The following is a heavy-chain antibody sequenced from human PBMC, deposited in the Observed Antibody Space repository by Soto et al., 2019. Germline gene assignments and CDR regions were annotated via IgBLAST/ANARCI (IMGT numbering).Heavy chain of an antibody. CDR3: ARGGPDLATIGSFDY. CDR2: IIPIFGKA. D-gene: IGHD3-16*01. Sequence: QVQLVQSGAEVKKPGSSVKVSCKASGGTFSNYPITWVRRAPGQGLEWLGGIIPIFGKADYTQKFQGRVTITADEPTSTAYMEISSLRSEDTAVYYCARGGPDLATIGSFDYWGQGTLVTVSS. J-gene: IGHJ4*02. V-gene: IGHV1-69*01. CDR1: GGTFSNYP.